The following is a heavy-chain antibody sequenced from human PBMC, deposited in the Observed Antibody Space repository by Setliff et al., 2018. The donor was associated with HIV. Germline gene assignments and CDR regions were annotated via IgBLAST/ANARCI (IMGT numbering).Heavy chain of an antibody. V-gene: IGHV4-39*07. D-gene: IGHD3-22*01. J-gene: IGHJ5*02. Sequence: PSETLSLTCTVSGGSISSSSYYWGWIRQPPGKGLEWIGSIYYSWSTYYNPSLKSRVTISVDTSKNQFSLKLNSVTAADTAVYYCARDMTYYFDSSGSFGWFDPWGQGTLVTVSS. CDR1: GGSISSSSYY. CDR3: ARDMTYYFDSSGSFGWFDP. CDR2: IYYSWST.